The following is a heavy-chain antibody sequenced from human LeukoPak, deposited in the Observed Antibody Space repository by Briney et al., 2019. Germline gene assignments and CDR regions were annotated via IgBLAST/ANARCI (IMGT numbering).Heavy chain of an antibody. CDR1: GGTFGRQA. J-gene: IGHJ6*03. V-gene: IGHV1-69*13. CDR2: IIPMFGIP. Sequence: ASVKVSCKASGGTFGRQAISWVRQAPGQGLEWMGGIIPMFGIPNYAQKFQGRVTITSDESTSTAYMELSSLRTEASAVYYCARGRVEMATTGYYYSYYMDVWGKGTTVTVSS. CDR3: ARGRVEMATTGYYYSYYMDV. D-gene: IGHD5-24*01.